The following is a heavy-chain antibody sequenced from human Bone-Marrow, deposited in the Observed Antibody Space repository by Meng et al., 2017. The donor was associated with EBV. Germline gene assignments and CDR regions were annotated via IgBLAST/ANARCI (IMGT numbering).Heavy chain of an antibody. CDR1: GGSTISGYW. D-gene: IGHD6-19*01. CDR3: AASPGWWRLDY. Sequence: QLQAAEPGPGLVKPSGSLHPTCAASGGSTISGYWWTWVRQPPGKGLEWIGEVTHSESTNYNPSLKSRVTISLDKSENQFFLKVTSVTAADTAVYYCAASPGWWRLDYWGQGTLVTVSS. CDR2: VTHSEST. J-gene: IGHJ4*02. V-gene: IGHV4-4*02.